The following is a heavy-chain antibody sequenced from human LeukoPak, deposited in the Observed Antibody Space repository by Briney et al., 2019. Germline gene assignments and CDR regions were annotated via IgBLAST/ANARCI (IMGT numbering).Heavy chain of an antibody. CDR3: VRHSRVVAFDY. CDR1: GVSISNHH. Sequence: PSETLSLTCTASGVSISNHHSSWIRQPPGKGLEWIGYIYYTGNTNYNPSLKSRVTISEDTSKNQVSLELSSVTAADTAMYYCVRHSRVVAFDYWGRGNLVTVSS. D-gene: IGHD2-15*01. J-gene: IGHJ4*02. V-gene: IGHV4-59*08. CDR2: IYYTGNT.